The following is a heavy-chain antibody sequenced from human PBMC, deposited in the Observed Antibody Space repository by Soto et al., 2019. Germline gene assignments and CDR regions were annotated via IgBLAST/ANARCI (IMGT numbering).Heavy chain of an antibody. CDR1: GGSFISYS. CDR3: AKSLLFVDHAYMDV. V-gene: IGHV1-69*02. D-gene: IGHD2-15*01. Sequence: ASVKVSCKASGGSFISYSFTWVRQAPGQGLEWMGRIIPIQNKANYALKFQVRVTITADRSTRTAYMELRSLRPEDTAVYYCAKSLLFVDHAYMDVWGKGTTVTVSS. CDR2: IIPIQNKA. J-gene: IGHJ6*03.